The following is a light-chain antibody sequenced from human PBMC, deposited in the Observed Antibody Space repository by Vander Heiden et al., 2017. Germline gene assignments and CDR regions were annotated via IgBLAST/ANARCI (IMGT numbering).Light chain of an antibody. V-gene: IGKV1-5*03. CDR3: QQYNSYSPT. CDR2: KAS. Sequence: DIQMTQSPSTLSASVGDTVTITCRASQSIGDWLAWYQQKPGKAPKLLIFKASSLESGVPSRFSGSGSGTEFTLTSSSLQPDDFATYFCQQYNSYSPTFGQGTKV. J-gene: IGKJ1*01. CDR1: QSIGDW.